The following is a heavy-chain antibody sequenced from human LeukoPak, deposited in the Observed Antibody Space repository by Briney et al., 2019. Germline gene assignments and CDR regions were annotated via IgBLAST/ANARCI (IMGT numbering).Heavy chain of an antibody. J-gene: IGHJ3*02. V-gene: IGHV4-59*01. CDR1: GGSISTYY. D-gene: IGHD5-12*01. CDR2: IYYSGST. Sequence: SETLSLTCTVSGGSISTYYWTWIRQPPGKGLEWIGYIYYSGSTDYNPSLKSRVTISVDTSKNQFSLKLSSVTAADTAVYYCARVYGSGYDFRGAFDIWGQGTMVTVSS. CDR3: ARVYGSGYDFRGAFDI.